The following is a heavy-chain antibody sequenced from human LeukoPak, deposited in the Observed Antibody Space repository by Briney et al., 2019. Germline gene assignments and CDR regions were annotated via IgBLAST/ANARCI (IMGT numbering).Heavy chain of an antibody. CDR1: GGSISSSSYY. V-gene: IGHV4-39*07. CDR2: IYYSGST. CDR3: ARGVLWFGELFLVRGAIIDY. Sequence: SETLSLTCTVSGGSISSSSYYWGWIRQPPGKGLEWIGSIYYSGSTYYNPSLKSRVTISVDTSKNQFSLKLSSVTAADTAVYYCARGVLWFGELFLVRGAIIDYWGQGTLVTVSS. D-gene: IGHD3-10*01. J-gene: IGHJ4*02.